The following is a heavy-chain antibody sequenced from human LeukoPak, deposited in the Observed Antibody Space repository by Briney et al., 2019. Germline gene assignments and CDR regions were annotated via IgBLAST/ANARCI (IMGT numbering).Heavy chain of an antibody. CDR2: ISGSGGGT. CDR1: GFTFNTYV. D-gene: IGHD2-2*01. J-gene: IGHJ6*01. CDR3: ATVYSSSPLRPMDV. V-gene: IGHV3-23*01. Sequence: GGSLRLSCAASGFTFNTYVMSWVRQAPGKGLEWVSAISGSGGGTYYVDSVKGRFTISRDNSKNTLYLQMNSLRAEDTAVYYCATVYSSSPLRPMDVWGKGPRSPSPQ.